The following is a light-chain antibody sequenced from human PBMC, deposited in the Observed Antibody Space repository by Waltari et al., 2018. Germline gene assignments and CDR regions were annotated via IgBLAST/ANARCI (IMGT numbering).Light chain of an antibody. J-gene: IGKJ5*01. CDR2: YAS. CDR1: QRIKNN. V-gene: IGKV3-15*01. Sequence: ETVMTQSPATLSVYPGERATLSCRASQRIKNNLAWYQQKGGQAPRLLLLYASTRATGISARFSGSGYGTEFTLTISSLQSEDFAVYYCQQYDNWPLTFGQGTRLDIK. CDR3: QQYDNWPLT.